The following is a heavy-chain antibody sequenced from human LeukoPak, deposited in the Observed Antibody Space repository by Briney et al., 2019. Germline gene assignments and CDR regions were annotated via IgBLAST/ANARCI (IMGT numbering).Heavy chain of an antibody. CDR1: GFTFSSYS. D-gene: IGHD3-3*01. CDR3: ASGPDDYYGMDV. J-gene: IGHJ6*02. CDR2: ISSSSSYI. V-gene: IGHV3-21*01. Sequence: PGGSQRLSCAASGFTFSSYSMNWVRQAPGKGLEWVSSISSSSSYIYYADSVKGRFTISRDNAKNSLYLQMNSLRAEDTAVYYCASGPDDYYGMDVWGQGTTVTVSS.